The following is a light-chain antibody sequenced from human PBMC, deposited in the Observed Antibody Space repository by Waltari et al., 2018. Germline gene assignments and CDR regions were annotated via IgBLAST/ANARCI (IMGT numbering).Light chain of an antibody. V-gene: IGKV3-11*01. Sequence: EIVLTQSPATLSLSPGDTATLSCSASQSVGSYLPWYQQKPGQPPRLLIYDASNRATGVPARFRGSGSGTDFTLTISSLEAEDFAVYYCQQRSNWTPHTFGQGARLEIK. J-gene: IGKJ2*01. CDR2: DAS. CDR3: QQRSNWTPHT. CDR1: QSVGSY.